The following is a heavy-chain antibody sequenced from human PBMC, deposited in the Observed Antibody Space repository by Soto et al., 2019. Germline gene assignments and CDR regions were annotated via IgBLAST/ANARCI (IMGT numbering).Heavy chain of an antibody. CDR3: AKDTSVTTEYYFDY. Sequence: VGSLRLSCAASGFTFSSYAMSWVRQAPGKGLEWVSAISGSGGSTYYADSVKGRFTISRDNSKNTLYLQMNSLRAEDTAVYYSAKDTSVTTEYYFDYWGQGTLVTVSS. CDR2: ISGSGGST. V-gene: IGHV3-23*01. D-gene: IGHD4-17*01. CDR1: GFTFSSYA. J-gene: IGHJ4*02.